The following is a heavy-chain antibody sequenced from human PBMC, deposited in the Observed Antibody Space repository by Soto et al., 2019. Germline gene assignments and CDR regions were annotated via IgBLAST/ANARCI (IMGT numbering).Heavy chain of an antibody. J-gene: IGHJ3*02. Sequence: QVQLVESGGGVVQPGRSLRLSCAASGFTFSSYGMHWVRQAPGKGLEWVAVISYDGSNKYYADSVKGRFTISRDTSKNTLDLQMNSLRAEDTAVYYCAKGDCGGECYSFDAFDIGGQGTIVTVSS. V-gene: IGHV3-30*18. CDR3: AKGDCGGECYSFDAFDI. D-gene: IGHD2-21*01. CDR1: GFTFSSYG. CDR2: ISYDGSNK.